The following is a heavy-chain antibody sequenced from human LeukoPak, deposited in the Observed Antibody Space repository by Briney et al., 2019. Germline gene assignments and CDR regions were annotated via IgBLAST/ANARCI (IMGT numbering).Heavy chain of an antibody. V-gene: IGHV3-73*01. CDR1: GFTFSGSA. Sequence: GGSLRLSCAASGFTFSGSAMHWVRQASGKGLEWVGRIRSKANSYATAYAASVKGRFTISRDDSKNTAYLQMNSLKTEDTAVYYCTRRWDSSGYFLPLDYWGQGTLVTVS. CDR2: IRSKANSYAT. D-gene: IGHD3-22*01. CDR3: TRRWDSSGYFLPLDY. J-gene: IGHJ4*02.